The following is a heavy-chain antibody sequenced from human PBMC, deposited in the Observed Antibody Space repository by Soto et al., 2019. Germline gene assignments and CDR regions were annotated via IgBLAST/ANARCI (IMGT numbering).Heavy chain of an antibody. V-gene: IGHV2-26*01. D-gene: IGHD1-26*01. CDR2: IFSNDEQ. J-gene: IGHJ4*02. CDR1: GFSLSNARMG. CDR3: ARIALGTAGWERLPDYFYY. Sequence: QVTLKESGPVLVKPTETLTLTCTVSGFSLSNARMGVSWIRQPPGKALEWLAHIFSNDEQSDSTSLKSRLTISKDTTKSQVVLTMTNMDSVDTATYSCARIALGTAGWERLPDYFYYWGQGTLVTVSS.